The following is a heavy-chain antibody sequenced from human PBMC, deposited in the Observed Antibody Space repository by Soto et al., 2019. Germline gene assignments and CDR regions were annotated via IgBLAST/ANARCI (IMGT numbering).Heavy chain of an antibody. CDR2: IRPDGSEQ. V-gene: IGHV3-7*01. J-gene: IGHJ4*02. CDR1: GFTFSSYW. CDR3: ASNSDYRFDF. Sequence: GGSLRLSCAASGFTFSSYWMSWVRQAPGKGLQWVANIRPDGSEQFYVDSVKGRFSISRDNAKNSLYLQMNSLRAEDTAVYYCASNSDYRFDFWGQGALVTVS. D-gene: IGHD3-16*01.